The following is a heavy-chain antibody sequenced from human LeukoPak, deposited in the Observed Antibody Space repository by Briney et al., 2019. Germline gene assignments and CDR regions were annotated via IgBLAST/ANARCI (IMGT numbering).Heavy chain of an antibody. V-gene: IGHV1-2*02. CDR1: GYTFTGYY. J-gene: IGHJ4*02. CDR3: ARLSDYPKRRYYFDY. Sequence: ASVKVSCKASGYTFTGYYMHWVRQAPGQGLEWMGWINPNSGGTNYALKFQGRVTMTRDTSISTAYMELSRLRSDDTAVYYCARLSDYPKRRYYFDYWGQGTLVTVSS. D-gene: IGHD4-11*01. CDR2: INPNSGGT.